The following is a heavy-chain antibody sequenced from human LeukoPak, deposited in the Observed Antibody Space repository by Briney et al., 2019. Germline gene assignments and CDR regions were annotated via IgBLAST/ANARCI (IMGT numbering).Heavy chain of an antibody. CDR3: LLATINSGLLHY. CDR1: GSTVSSNT. V-gene: IGHV3-53*01. CDR2: LYSDGRT. D-gene: IGHD5-24*01. J-gene: IGHJ4*02. Sequence: GGSLRLSCAASGSTVSSNTMSWVRQAPGKGLELVSVLYSDGRTYYADSVKGRFTISRDNSKNTLFLQMNSLRAEDTAVYYCLLATINSGLLHYWGQGTLVTVSS.